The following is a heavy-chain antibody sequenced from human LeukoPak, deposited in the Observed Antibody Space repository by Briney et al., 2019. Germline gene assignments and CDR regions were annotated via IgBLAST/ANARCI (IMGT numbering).Heavy chain of an antibody. CDR1: GGSISSGGYY. J-gene: IGHJ5*02. Sequence: SQTLSLTCTVSGGSISSGGYYWSWIRQHPGKGLKWFGYIYYSGSTYYNPSLKSRVTISVDTSKNQFSLKLSSVTAADTAVYYCARGRGSSSSRRGTYNWFDPWGQGTLVTVSS. D-gene: IGHD6-6*01. CDR2: IYYSGST. V-gene: IGHV4-31*03. CDR3: ARGRGSSSSRRGTYNWFDP.